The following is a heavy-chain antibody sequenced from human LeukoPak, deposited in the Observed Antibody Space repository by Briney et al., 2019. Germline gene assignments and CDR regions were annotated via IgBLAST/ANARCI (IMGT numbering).Heavy chain of an antibody. V-gene: IGHV3-23*01. D-gene: IGHD2-8*02. CDR1: GFTFNNYG. CDR2: ISGSGGST. Sequence: QTWGALRLSCAASGFTFNNYGMNWVRQAPGKGLEWVSGISGSGGSTYYADSVKGRFTISRDNSKNTMYLQMNSLRAEDTAIYYCATYRQVLLPFESWGQGTLVTVSS. J-gene: IGHJ4*02. CDR3: ATYRQVLLPFES.